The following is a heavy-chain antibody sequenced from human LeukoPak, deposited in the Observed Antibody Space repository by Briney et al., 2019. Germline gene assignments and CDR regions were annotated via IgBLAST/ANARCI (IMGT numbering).Heavy chain of an antibody. D-gene: IGHD4-17*01. Sequence: GGSLRLSCAAPGFTFSSYAMNRVRQAPGKGLEWVSAISGGGGTTYYTDSVQGRFTISRDNSKNTLYLQMNSLRAEDTAVYYCAKDVKDYGDDQAFDIWGQGTMVTVSS. CDR2: ISGGGGTT. CDR3: AKDVKDYGDDQAFDI. CDR1: GFTFSSYA. V-gene: IGHV3-23*01. J-gene: IGHJ3*02.